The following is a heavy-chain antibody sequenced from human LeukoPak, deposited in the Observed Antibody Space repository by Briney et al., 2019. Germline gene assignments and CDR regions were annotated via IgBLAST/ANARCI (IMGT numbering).Heavy chain of an antibody. D-gene: IGHD3-10*01. J-gene: IGHJ6*02. Sequence: GGSLRLSCAASGFTLSSYWMHWVRQAPGKGLVWVSRINSDGSSTSYADSVKGRFTTSRDNAKNTLYLQMNSLRAEDTAVYYCARDYYGSGRGREYYYYGMAVWGQGTTVTVSS. CDR2: INSDGSST. CDR1: GFTLSSYW. V-gene: IGHV3-74*01. CDR3: ARDYYGSGRGREYYYYGMAV.